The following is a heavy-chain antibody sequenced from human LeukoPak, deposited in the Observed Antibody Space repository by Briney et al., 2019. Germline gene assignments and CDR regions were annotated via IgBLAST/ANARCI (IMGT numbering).Heavy chain of an antibody. Sequence: GRSLRLACAASGSTFSSYGMHWVRQAPGKGLEWVAVIWYDGSNKYYADSVKGRFTISRDNSKNTLYLQMNSLRAEDTAVYYCARAYDFWSGYSFGYWGQGTLVTVSS. J-gene: IGHJ4*02. CDR1: GSTFSSYG. CDR3: ARAYDFWSGYSFGY. CDR2: IWYDGSNK. V-gene: IGHV3-33*01. D-gene: IGHD3-3*01.